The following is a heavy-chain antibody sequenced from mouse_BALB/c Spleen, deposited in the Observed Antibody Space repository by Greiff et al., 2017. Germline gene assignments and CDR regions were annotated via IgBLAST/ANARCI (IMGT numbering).Heavy chain of an antibody. CDR3: ARSTMRVWFAY. D-gene: IGHD2-4*01. V-gene: IGHV5-17*02. CDR2: ISSGSSTI. CDR1: GFTFSSFG. Sequence: DVQLQESGGGLVQPGGSRKLSCAASGFTFSSFGMHWVRQAPEKGLEWVAYISSGSSTIYYADTVKGRFTISRDNPKNTLFLQMTSLRSEDTAMYYCARSTMRVWFAYWGQGTLVTVSA. J-gene: IGHJ3*01.